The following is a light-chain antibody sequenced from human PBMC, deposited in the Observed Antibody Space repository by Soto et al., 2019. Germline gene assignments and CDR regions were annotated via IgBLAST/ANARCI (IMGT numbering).Light chain of an antibody. V-gene: IGKV3-20*01. CDR1: QSVSSY. Sequence: EIVLTQSPDTLSLSPGERATLSCRVSQSVSSYLAWYQQKPGQAPRLLLYGASNRATGIPDRLSGSGSGTDFTLIISRLEPEDFAVYYCQQYGNSPFTFGPGTKVDLK. CDR3: QQYGNSPFT. J-gene: IGKJ3*01. CDR2: GAS.